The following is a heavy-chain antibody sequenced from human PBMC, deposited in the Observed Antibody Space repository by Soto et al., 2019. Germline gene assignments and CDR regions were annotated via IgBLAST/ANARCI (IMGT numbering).Heavy chain of an antibody. CDR3: VRDRCSRKTCSGTAGYKWCDP. J-gene: IGHJ5*02. CDR1: GYTFNTYG. D-gene: IGHD2-2*01. Sequence: QIQLVQSGAEVKKPGASVKVSCKTSGYTFNTYGVTWVRQAPGQGLEWIGWISTYTGETNYAKSVQGRATMTTETSTSTAYMESGSRRSDDTAVYYCVRDRCSRKTCSGTAGYKWCDPWGQGTLVTVS. V-gene: IGHV1-18*01. CDR2: ISTYTGET.